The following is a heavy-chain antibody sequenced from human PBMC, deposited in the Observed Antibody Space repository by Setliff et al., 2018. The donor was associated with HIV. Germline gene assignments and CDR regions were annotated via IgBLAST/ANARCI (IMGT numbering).Heavy chain of an antibody. V-gene: IGHV4-30-4*08. CDR2: IYYNGNAY. D-gene: IGHD5-18*01. CDR3: ARAVNQNKAMVYIARWGWYFDL. J-gene: IGHJ2*01. Sequence: KPSETLSLTCTVSGGSISSANYYWSWIRQPPGKGLEWIGYIYYNGNAYYYNPSLKSRVTISVDTSKNQFSLRLSSVTAADTAVYYCARAVNQNKAMVYIARWGWYFDLWGRGTLVTVSS. CDR1: GGSISSANYY.